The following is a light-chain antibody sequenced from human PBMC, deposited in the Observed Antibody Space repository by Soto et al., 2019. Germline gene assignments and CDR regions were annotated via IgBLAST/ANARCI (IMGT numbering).Light chain of an antibody. J-gene: IGLJ2*01. V-gene: IGLV1-51*01. CDR1: SSNIGNNY. Sequence: QSVLTQPPSVSAAPGQKVTISCSGSSSNIGNNYVSWYQQLPGTAPKLIISDNNKRPSGIPDRFSVSKSGTSATLDITGLQTGDEADYYCGTWDSSLSAVLSGGGTRLTVL. CDR3: GTWDSSLSAVL. CDR2: DNN.